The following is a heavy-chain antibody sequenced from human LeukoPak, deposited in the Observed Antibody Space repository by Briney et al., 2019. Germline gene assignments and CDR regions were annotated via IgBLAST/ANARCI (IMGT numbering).Heavy chain of an antibody. CDR2: ISSSSSTI. J-gene: IGHJ4*02. D-gene: IGHD1-26*01. CDR1: GFTFSSYS. Sequence: GGSLRLSCAASGFTFSSYSMNWVRRAPGKGLEWVSYISSSSSTIYYADSVKGRFTISRDNAKNSLYLQMNSLRAEDTAVYYCARVVGELNFDYWGQGTLVTVSS. V-gene: IGHV3-48*04. CDR3: ARVVGELNFDY.